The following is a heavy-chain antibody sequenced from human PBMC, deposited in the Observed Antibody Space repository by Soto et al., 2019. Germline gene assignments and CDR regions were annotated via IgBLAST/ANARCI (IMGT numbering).Heavy chain of an antibody. CDR2: INQSGGT. D-gene: IGHD6-13*01. CDR1: GGSFSGYY. J-gene: IGHJ4*02. V-gene: IGHV4-34*01. CDR3: ARTYSSSWSPFDY. Sequence: QVQLQQWGAGLLKPSETLSLTCAVYGGSFSGYYWSWIRQPPGKGLEWIGEINQSGGTNYNPSLKRGVTILVDTSKNQFSLKLSSVTAADTAVYYCARTYSSSWSPFDYWGQGTLVTVSS.